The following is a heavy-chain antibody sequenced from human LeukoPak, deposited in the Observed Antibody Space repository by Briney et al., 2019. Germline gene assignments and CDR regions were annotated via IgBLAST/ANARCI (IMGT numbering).Heavy chain of an antibody. Sequence: PSETLSLTCAVYVGSFSGYYWSWIRQPPGKGLEWIGEINHSRSTNYNPSLKSRVTISVDTSKNQFSLKLSSVTAADTAVYYCARGYCSSTSCYPFWWGQGTLVTVSS. CDR1: VGSFSGYY. CDR3: ARGYCSSTSCYPFW. V-gene: IGHV4-34*01. CDR2: INHSRST. D-gene: IGHD2-2*01. J-gene: IGHJ4*02.